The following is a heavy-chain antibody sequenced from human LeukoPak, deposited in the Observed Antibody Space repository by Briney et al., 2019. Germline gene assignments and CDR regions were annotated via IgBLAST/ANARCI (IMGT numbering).Heavy chain of an antibody. V-gene: IGHV3-73*01. Sequence: PGGSLRLSCAASGFTFSGSAMHWVRQASGKGLEWVGRIRSKENTYATSDAASVKGSFTISRDDSKKTAYLQMNSLKTEDTAVYYCTTTYYYDSSGYTLDYWGQGTLVTVSS. CDR3: TTTYYYDSSGYTLDY. D-gene: IGHD3-22*01. CDR2: IRSKENTYAT. J-gene: IGHJ4*02. CDR1: GFTFSGSA.